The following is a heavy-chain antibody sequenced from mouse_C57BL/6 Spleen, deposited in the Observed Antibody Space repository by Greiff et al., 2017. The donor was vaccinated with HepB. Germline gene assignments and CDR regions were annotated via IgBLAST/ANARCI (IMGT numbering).Heavy chain of an antibody. CDR2: ISDGGSYT. D-gene: IGHD1-1*01. J-gene: IGHJ4*01. CDR1: GFTFSSYA. Sequence: DVQLVESGGGLVKPGGSLKLSCAASGFTFSSYAMSWVRQTPEKRLEWVATISDGGSYTYYPDNVKGRFTISRDNAKNNLYLQMSHLKSEDTAMYYCARDHYGSSYGYYAMDYWGQGTSVTVSS. CDR3: ARDHYGSSYGYYAMDY. V-gene: IGHV5-4*01.